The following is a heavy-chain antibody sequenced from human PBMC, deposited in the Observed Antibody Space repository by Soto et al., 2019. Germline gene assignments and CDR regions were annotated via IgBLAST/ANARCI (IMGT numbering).Heavy chain of an antibody. J-gene: IGHJ6*02. CDR2: IWYDGSNK. D-gene: IGHD2-15*01. V-gene: IGHV3-33*01. CDR3: ARDPVCGGSCYSVGGMDV. CDR1: GFTFSSYG. Sequence: GGSLRLSCAASGFTFSSYGMHWVRQAPGKGLEWVAVIWYDGSNKYYADSVKGRFTISRDNSKNTLYLQMNSLRAEDTAVYYCARDPVCGGSCYSVGGMDVWGQGTTVTVSS.